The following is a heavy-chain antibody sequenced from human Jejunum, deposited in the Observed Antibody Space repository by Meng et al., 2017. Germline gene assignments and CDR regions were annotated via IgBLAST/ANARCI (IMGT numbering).Heavy chain of an antibody. V-gene: IGHV4-34*01. D-gene: IGHD5-18*01. CDR1: GGSFNSYF. Sequence: QVHLRQWGAGLLKPSETLSLTCGVYGGSFNSYFWNWIRQPPGKGLEWIGEINQNGRTNYNPSLESRVTISMDKSKKEFSLRLASVTAADTALYYCARVQMVRLFDSWGQGALVTVSS. J-gene: IGHJ4*02. CDR2: INQNGRT. CDR3: ARVQMVRLFDS.